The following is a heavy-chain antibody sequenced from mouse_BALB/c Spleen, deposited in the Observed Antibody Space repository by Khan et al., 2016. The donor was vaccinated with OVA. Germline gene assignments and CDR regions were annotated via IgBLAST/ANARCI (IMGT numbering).Heavy chain of an antibody. CDR3: ARGYYRYDGYYGMDY. J-gene: IGHJ4*01. Sequence: QVQLKESGPGLVAPSQSLSITCTVSGFSLSRYNIHWVRQPPGKGLEWLGMIWGGGSTDYNSDLKSRLSISKDNSKGQVFLKMHSLQTDDTAMYYCARGYYRYDGYYGMDYWGQGTSVTVSS. CDR2: IWGGGST. V-gene: IGHV2-6-4*01. D-gene: IGHD2-14*01. CDR1: GFSLSRYN.